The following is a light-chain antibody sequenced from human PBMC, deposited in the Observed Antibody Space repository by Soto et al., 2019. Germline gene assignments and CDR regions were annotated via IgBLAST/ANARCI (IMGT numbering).Light chain of an antibody. Sequence: EIVLTQSPGTLSLFPGERATLSCRASQSVSSIYLAWYQQKPGQAPRLLIYGSSNRATGIPDRFSGSGSGTDFTLTISRLEPEDFAVYYCQQYGSSPLTFGGGTKVEIK. CDR2: GSS. CDR3: QQYGSSPLT. V-gene: IGKV3-20*01. J-gene: IGKJ4*01. CDR1: QSVSSIY.